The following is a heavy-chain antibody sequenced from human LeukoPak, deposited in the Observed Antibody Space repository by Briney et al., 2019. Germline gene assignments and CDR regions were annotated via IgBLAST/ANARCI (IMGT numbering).Heavy chain of an antibody. Sequence: GGSLRLSCAASGFTFSSYSMSWVRQVPGKGLEWVSVIGSGGSGGTSYADSVRGRFTMSRDNSKNTLFLQMNSLRAEDTAVYYCAKEDNTVAFDYWGQGTLVTVSS. CDR1: GFTFSSYS. V-gene: IGHV3-23*01. J-gene: IGHJ4*02. CDR3: AKEDNTVAFDY. D-gene: IGHD4-23*01. CDR2: IGSGGSGGT.